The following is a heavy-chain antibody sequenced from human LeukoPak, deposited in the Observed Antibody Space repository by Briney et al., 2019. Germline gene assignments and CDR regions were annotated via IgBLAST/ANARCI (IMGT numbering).Heavy chain of an antibody. V-gene: IGHV4-59*12. J-gene: IGHJ4*02. CDR1: GGSISSYY. Sequence: PSETLSLTCTVSGGSISSYYWSWIRQPPGKGLEWIGYIYYSGSTYYNPSLKSRVTISVDTSKNQFSLKLSSVTAADTAVYYCAREVRATRSPQPFDYWGQGTLVTVSS. CDR2: IYYSGST. CDR3: AREVRATRSPQPFDY. D-gene: IGHD5-24*01.